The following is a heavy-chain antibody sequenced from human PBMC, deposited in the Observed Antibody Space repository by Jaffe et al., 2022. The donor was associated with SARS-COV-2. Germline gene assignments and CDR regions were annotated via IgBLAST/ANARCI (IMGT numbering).Heavy chain of an antibody. CDR3: AFCPGCYYYGMDV. V-gene: IGHV3-53*01. CDR1: GFTVSSNY. J-gene: IGHJ6*02. D-gene: IGHD3-3*01. CDR2: IYSGGST. Sequence: EVQLVESGGGLIQPGGSLRLSCAASGFTVSSNYMSWVRQAPGKGLEWVSVIYSGGSTYYADSVKGRFTISRDNSKNTLYLQMNSLRAEDTAVYYCAFCPGCYYYGMDVWGQGTTVTVSS.